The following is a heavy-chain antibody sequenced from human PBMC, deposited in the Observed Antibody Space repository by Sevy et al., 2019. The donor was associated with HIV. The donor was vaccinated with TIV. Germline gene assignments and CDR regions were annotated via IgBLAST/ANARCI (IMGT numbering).Heavy chain of an antibody. CDR1: GFTFSSYG. CDR2: IWYGESNK. D-gene: IGHD3-22*01. CDR3: TTDGGDLYYYDSSGLYYYGMDV. J-gene: IGHJ6*02. Sequence: GGSLRLSCAASGFTFSSYGMHWVRQAPGKGLEWVTVIWYGESNKYYADSVKGRFTISRDNSKNTLYLQMNSLKTEDTAVYYCTTDGGDLYYYDSSGLYYYGMDVWGQGTTVTVSS. V-gene: IGHV3-33*01.